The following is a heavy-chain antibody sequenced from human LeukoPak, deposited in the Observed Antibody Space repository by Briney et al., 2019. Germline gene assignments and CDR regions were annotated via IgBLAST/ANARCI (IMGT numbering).Heavy chain of an antibody. CDR1: GFTFSSYG. Sequence: GRSPRLSCAASGFTFSSYGMHWVRQAPGKGLEWVAVISYDGSNKYYADSVKGRFTISRDNSKNTLYLQMNSLRAEDTAVYYCAKELAAAGTYYYYGMDVWGQGTTVTVSS. D-gene: IGHD6-13*01. V-gene: IGHV3-30*18. CDR3: AKELAAAGTYYYYGMDV. CDR2: ISYDGSNK. J-gene: IGHJ6*02.